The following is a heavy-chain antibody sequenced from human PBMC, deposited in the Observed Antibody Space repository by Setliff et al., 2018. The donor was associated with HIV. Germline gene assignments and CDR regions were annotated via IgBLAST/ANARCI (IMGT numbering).Heavy chain of an antibody. V-gene: IGHV4-61*08. J-gene: IGHJ4*02. CDR1: GGVSGGDMGVHD. CDR2: IYDNEKT. Sequence: PSETLSLTFSVSGGVSGGDMGVHDWSWIRQPPGKGLEWIGYIYDNEKTFYNPSLKSRVTITVDTSKNQISLQLTSVTAEDTALYYCARLPQDWGQGTLVTVSS. CDR3: ARLPQD.